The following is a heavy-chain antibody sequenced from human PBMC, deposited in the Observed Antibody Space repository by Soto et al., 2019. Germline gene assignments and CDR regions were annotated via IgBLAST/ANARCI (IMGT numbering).Heavy chain of an antibody. CDR2: ISGSGTGT. CDR3: AKDHQRGPSAAMDY. J-gene: IGHJ4*02. Sequence: EVQLLESGGALVQPGGSLRLSCAASGFTFSRDAMSWDRQAPGKGLEWVSTISGSGTGTYYADSVKGRFTISRDNSKTTLYLQMNSLRTEDTAVYYCAKDHQRGPSAAMDYWGQGTLVTVSS. V-gene: IGHV3-23*01. D-gene: IGHD2-2*01. CDR1: GFTFSRDA.